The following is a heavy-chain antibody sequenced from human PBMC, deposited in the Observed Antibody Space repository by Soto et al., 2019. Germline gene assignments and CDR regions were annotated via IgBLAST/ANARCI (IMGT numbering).Heavy chain of an antibody. Sequence: SETLSLTCAVSGGSISSSNWWSWVRQPPGKGLEWIGEIYHSGSTNYNPSLKSRVAISVDKSKNQFSLKLSSVTAADTAVYYCARDRDILTGYDAFDIWGQGTMVTVSS. J-gene: IGHJ3*02. CDR3: ARDRDILTGYDAFDI. CDR2: IYHSGST. CDR1: GGSISSSNW. D-gene: IGHD3-9*01. V-gene: IGHV4-4*02.